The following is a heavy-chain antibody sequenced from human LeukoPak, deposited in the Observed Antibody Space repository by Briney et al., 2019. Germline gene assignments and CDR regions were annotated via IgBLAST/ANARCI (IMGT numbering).Heavy chain of an antibody. Sequence: ASVKVSCKASGYTFTSYGISWVRQAPGQGLEWMGWISAYNGNTNYAQKLQGRVTMTTDTSTGTAYMELRSLRSDDTAVYYCARDGKLRYFDWSQSHYYCGMDAWGKGTTVTVSS. D-gene: IGHD3-9*01. CDR3: ARDGKLRYFDWSQSHYYCGMDA. CDR2: ISAYNGNT. CDR1: GYTFTSYG. V-gene: IGHV1-18*04. J-gene: IGHJ6*04.